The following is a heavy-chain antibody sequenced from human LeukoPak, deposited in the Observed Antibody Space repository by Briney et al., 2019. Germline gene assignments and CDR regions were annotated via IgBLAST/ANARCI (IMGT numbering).Heavy chain of an antibody. CDR3: ARDRWTLYYYESGSHGADGFDI. J-gene: IGHJ3*02. Sequence: ASVKVSCKASGYTFTSYGISWVRQAPGHGLEWMGWISAYNANTKYAQKIQDRVTMTTDTSTSTAYMELRSLRSDDTAVYYCARDRWTLYYYESGSHGADGFDIWGQGTMVTVSS. D-gene: IGHD3-10*01. V-gene: IGHV1-18*01. CDR1: GYTFTSYG. CDR2: ISAYNANT.